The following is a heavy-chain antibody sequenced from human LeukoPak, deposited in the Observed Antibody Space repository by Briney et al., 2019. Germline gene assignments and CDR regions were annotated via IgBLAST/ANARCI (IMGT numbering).Heavy chain of an antibody. CDR3: AKMGYYGSGSYLS. D-gene: IGHD3-10*01. Sequence: GGSLRLSCAASGFTFSSYGMSWVRQAPGKGLEWVSAISGSGGSTYYADSVKGRFTISRDNSKNTLYLQMNSLRAEDTAVYYCAKMGYYGSGSYLSWGQGTPVTVSS. CDR1: GFTFSSYG. CDR2: ISGSGGST. J-gene: IGHJ5*02. V-gene: IGHV3-23*01.